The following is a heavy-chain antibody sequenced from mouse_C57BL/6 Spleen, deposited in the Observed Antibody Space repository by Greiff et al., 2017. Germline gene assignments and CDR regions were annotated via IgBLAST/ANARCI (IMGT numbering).Heavy chain of an antibody. CDR3: ARGGGNSYYYAMGF. Sequence: QVQLQQPGAELVRPGSSVKMSCKASGYTFTSYWMHWVKQRPIQGLAWIGHLAPSSRDTHYNQKFKDKATLTVDNSSSTAYMQLRSLTSEDSAFYYCARGGGNSYYYAMGFWGQGTSVTVSS. D-gene: IGHD2-1*01. CDR2: LAPSSRDT. CDR1: GYTFTSYW. V-gene: IGHV1-52*01. J-gene: IGHJ4*01.